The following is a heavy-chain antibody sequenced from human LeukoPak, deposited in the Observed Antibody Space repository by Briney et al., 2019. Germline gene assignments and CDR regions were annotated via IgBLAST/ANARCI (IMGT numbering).Heavy chain of an antibody. CDR1: GGSISSSSYY. V-gene: IGHV4-39*07. D-gene: IGHD2-2*02. CDR3: ASFCHRRRTSCYSDYMDV. J-gene: IGHJ6*03. Sequence: PSETLSLTCTVSGGSISSSSYYWGWIRQPPGKGLKWIGSIYYSGSTYYNPSLKSRVTISVDTSKNQFSLKLSSVTAADTAVYYCASFCHRRRTSCYSDYMDVWGKGTTVTISS. CDR2: IYYSGST.